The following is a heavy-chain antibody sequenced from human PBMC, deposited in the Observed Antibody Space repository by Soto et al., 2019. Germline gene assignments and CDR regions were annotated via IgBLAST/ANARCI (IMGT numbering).Heavy chain of an antibody. J-gene: IGHJ6*02. Sequence: ASVKVSCKASGYTFTGYYMHWVRQAPGQGLEWMGWINPNSGGTNYAQKFQGRVTMTRDTSISTAYMELSRLRSDDTAVYYCARTRQLEDYYYYGMDVWGQGTTVTVSS. CDR3: ARTRQLEDYYYYGMDV. CDR1: GYTFTGYY. CDR2: INPNSGGT. V-gene: IGHV1-2*02. D-gene: IGHD6-13*01.